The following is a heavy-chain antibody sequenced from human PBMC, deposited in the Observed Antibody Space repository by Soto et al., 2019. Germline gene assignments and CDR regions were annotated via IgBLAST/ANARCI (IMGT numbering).Heavy chain of an antibody. Sequence: GGSLTLSCAVSGFTFSNNAVSWVRQALGTGLEWVSGIGASGAGRYYADSVKGRFTISRDNSKNTLHLQMNSLRAEDTAVYYCALRKTGSYFDYWGQGTLVTVSS. CDR3: ALRKTGSYFDY. D-gene: IGHD1-26*01. V-gene: IGHV3-23*01. CDR1: GFTFSNNA. J-gene: IGHJ4*02. CDR2: IGASGAGR.